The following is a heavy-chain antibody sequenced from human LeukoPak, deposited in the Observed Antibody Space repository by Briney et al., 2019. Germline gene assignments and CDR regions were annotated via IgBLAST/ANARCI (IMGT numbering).Heavy chain of an antibody. D-gene: IGHD3-10*01. CDR2: ISAYNGNT. Sequence: GASVKVSCKASGYTFTSYGISWVRQAPGQGLEWMGWISAYNGNTNYAQKLQGRVTITADESTSTAYMELSSLRSEDTAVYYCGTYYYGSGTGRVLDAFDIWGQGTMVTVSS. CDR3: GTYYYGSGTGRVLDAFDI. CDR1: GYTFTSYG. V-gene: IGHV1-18*01. J-gene: IGHJ3*02.